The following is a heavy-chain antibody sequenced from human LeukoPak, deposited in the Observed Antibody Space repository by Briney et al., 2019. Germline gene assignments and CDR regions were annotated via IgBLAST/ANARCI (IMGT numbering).Heavy chain of an antibody. Sequence: KSSETLSLTCTVSGGSISSGGYYWSWIRQHPGKGLEWIGYIYYSGSTYYNPSLKSRVTISVDTSKNQFSLKLSSVTAADTAVYYCARASIAAAGNPFDYWGQGTLVTVSS. D-gene: IGHD6-13*01. J-gene: IGHJ4*02. CDR2: IYYSGST. CDR3: ARASIAAAGNPFDY. CDR1: GGSISSGGYY. V-gene: IGHV4-31*03.